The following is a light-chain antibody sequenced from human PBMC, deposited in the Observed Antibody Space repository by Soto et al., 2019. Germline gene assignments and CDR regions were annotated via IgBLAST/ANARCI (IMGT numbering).Light chain of an antibody. CDR2: SVS. Sequence: DIQMTQSPSSVSASVGDRVTIICRASQGVSGWLAWYQQKPEKAPKLLIYSVSSLQSGVPARFSGSGSGTDFALTISSLQPDDFATYYCQQANGFPVAFGGGTRVEIK. CDR1: QGVSGW. V-gene: IGKV1-12*01. CDR3: QQANGFPVA. J-gene: IGKJ4*01.